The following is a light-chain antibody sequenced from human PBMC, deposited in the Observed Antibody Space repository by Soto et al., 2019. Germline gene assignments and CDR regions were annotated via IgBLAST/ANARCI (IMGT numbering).Light chain of an antibody. V-gene: IGLV1-51*02. Sequence: SVLAEPRAVSAATGQKVTLSCSGGSSNIGNYYVSWHQQLPGTAPKLVIYENDKRPSGIPDRFSGSKSGTSATLGITGLQTGDEADYYCGTWDSSLNIFVFGTGTKVTVL. CDR2: END. CDR3: GTWDSSLNIFV. CDR1: SSNIGNYY. J-gene: IGLJ1*01.